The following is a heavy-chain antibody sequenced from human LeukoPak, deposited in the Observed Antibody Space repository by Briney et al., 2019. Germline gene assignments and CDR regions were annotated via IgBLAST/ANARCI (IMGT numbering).Heavy chain of an antibody. J-gene: IGHJ4*02. V-gene: IGHV3-30*18. CDR3: AKPEYYYYSSGYQKYYSDY. CDR2: ISYDGSNK. CDR1: GFTFSSYG. D-gene: IGHD3-22*01. Sequence: GGSLRLSSAASGFTFSSYGMHWVRQGPGKGLEWVAVISYDGSNKYYADSVKGRFTLSRDNSKNTLYLQMNSLRAEDTSVYYCAKPEYYYYSSGYQKYYSDYWGQETLLTVSS.